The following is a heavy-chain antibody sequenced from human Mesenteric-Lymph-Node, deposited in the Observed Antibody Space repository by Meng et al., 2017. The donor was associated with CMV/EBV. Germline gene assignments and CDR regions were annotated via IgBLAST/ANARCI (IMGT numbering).Heavy chain of an antibody. CDR1: GFTFSSYA. CDR2: ISYDGSNK. Sequence: GGSLRLSCAASGFTFSSYAMHWVRQAPGKGLEWVAVISYDGSNKYYADSVKGRFTISRDNSKNTLYLQMNSLRAKDTAVYYCARGADPEDYWGQGTLVTVSS. J-gene: IGHJ4*02. CDR3: ARGADPEDY. V-gene: IGHV3-30-3*01. D-gene: IGHD1-14*01.